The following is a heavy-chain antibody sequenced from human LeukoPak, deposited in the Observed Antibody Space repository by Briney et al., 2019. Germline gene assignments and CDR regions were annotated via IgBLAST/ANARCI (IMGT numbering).Heavy chain of an antibody. Sequence: SQTLSLTCAISGDSVSSNSAAWNWIRHSPSRGLEWLGRTYYRSTWYNDYAVSVRGRITVNPDTSKNQFPLHLNSVTPEDTAVYYFARRLTQYDCFDPWGQGILVTVSS. CDR2: TYYRSTWYN. D-gene: IGHD2-2*01. CDR3: ARRLTQYDCFDP. CDR1: GDSVSSNSAA. J-gene: IGHJ5*02. V-gene: IGHV6-1*01.